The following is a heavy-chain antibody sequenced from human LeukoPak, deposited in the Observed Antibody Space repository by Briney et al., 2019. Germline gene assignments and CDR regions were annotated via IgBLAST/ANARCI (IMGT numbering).Heavy chain of an antibody. J-gene: IGHJ4*02. Sequence: GGSLRLSCSASGFIFIYYALHWVRQAPGKGLEYVSVIGTSGDTFYTDSVKGRFVISRDNSKNMVYLQMSSLRPEDTGVYYCGKDYLGAYSCLESWGQGTLVVVSS. CDR3: GKDYLGAYSCLES. CDR2: IGTSGDT. D-gene: IGHD4-17*01. V-gene: IGHV3-64D*06. CDR1: GFIFIYYA.